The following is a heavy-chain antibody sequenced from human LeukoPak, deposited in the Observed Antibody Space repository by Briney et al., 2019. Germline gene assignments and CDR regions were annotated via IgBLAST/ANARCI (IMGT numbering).Heavy chain of an antibody. Sequence: GGSLRLSCAASGFTFSDYYMSWIRQAPGKALEWVSYVSSGSSTIYYADSVKGRFTISRDNAKNSLYLQMNSLRAEDTAVYYCARGPDCSGGSCYYFNWFDPWGQGTLVTVSS. J-gene: IGHJ5*02. CDR1: GFTFSDYY. CDR2: VSSGSSTI. V-gene: IGHV3-11*04. CDR3: ARGPDCSGGSCYYFNWFDP. D-gene: IGHD2-15*01.